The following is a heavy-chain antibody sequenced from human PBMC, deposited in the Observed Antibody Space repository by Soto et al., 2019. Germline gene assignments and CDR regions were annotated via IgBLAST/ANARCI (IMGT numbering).Heavy chain of an antibody. CDR2: IIPILGIA. CDR1: GGTFSSYT. J-gene: IGHJ6*02. Sequence: SVKVSCKASGGTFSSYTISWVRQAPGQGLERMGRIIPILGIANYAQKFQGRVTITADKSTSTAYMELSSLRSEDTAVYYCARVSNSDYENYYYYGMDVRGQGTTVTVSS. CDR3: ARVSNSDYENYYYYGMDV. V-gene: IGHV1-69*02. D-gene: IGHD5-12*01.